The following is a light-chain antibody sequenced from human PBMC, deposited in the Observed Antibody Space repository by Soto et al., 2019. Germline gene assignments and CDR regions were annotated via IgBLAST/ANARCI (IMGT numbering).Light chain of an antibody. Sequence: DIQMTQSPSSLSASVGDRVTITCQASQDISNYLYWFQQRPGRAPQLLIYDASKLKPGVPSRFSGSVSGTDFTFTITSLQPEDVATYYCQQFDSLPPTFGPGTKVTI. V-gene: IGKV1-33*01. J-gene: IGKJ3*01. CDR1: QDISNY. CDR2: DAS. CDR3: QQFDSLPPT.